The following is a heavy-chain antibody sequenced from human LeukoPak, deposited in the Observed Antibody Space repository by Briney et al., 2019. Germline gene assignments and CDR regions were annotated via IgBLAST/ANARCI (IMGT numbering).Heavy chain of an antibody. CDR1: GFTFSSYA. CDR2: ISGSGGST. V-gene: IGHV3-23*01. CDR3: AKDWGIYSSSWYWTWSPFDY. Sequence: GGSLRLSCAASGFTFSSYAMSWVRQAPGKGLEWVSAISGSGGSTYYADSVKGRFTISRDNSKNTLYLQMNSLRAEDTAVYYCAKDWGIYSSSWYWTWSPFDYWGQGTLVTVSS. D-gene: IGHD6-13*01. J-gene: IGHJ4*02.